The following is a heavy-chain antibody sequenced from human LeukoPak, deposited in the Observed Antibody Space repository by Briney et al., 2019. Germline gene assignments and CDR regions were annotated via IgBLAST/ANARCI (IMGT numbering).Heavy chain of an antibody. CDR2: INPNSGGT. CDR1: GYTFTSYY. CDR3: ARANWGSSFDY. Sequence: ASVKVSCKASGYTFTSYYMHWVRQAPGQGLEWMGRINPNSGGTNYAQKFQGRVTITADESTSTAYMELSSLRSEDTAVYYCARANWGSSFDYWGQGTLVTVSS. D-gene: IGHD7-27*01. V-gene: IGHV1-2*06. J-gene: IGHJ4*02.